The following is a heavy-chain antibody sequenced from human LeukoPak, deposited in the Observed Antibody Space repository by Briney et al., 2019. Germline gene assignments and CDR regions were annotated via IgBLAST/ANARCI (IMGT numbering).Heavy chain of an antibody. Sequence: SETLSLTCAVYGGSFSGYYWSWVRQPPGKGLEWIGEINHSGSTNYNPSLKSRVTISVDTSKNQFSLKLSSVTAADTAVYYCARDQATMVRGVIDPGAFDIWGQGTMVTVSS. CDR2: INHSGST. D-gene: IGHD3-10*01. V-gene: IGHV4-34*01. CDR1: GGSFSGYY. J-gene: IGHJ3*02. CDR3: ARDQATMVRGVIDPGAFDI.